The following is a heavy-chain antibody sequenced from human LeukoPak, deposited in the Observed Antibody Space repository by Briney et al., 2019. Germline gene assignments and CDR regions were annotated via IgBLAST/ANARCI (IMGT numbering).Heavy chain of an antibody. CDR1: GFTFSSYW. V-gene: IGHV3-7*03. CDR3: ARESGESFDY. CDR2: IKQDGSEK. J-gene: IGHJ4*02. Sequence: GGSLRLSCAVSGFTFSSYWMHWVRQAPGKGLEWVANIKQDGSEKYYVDSVKGRFTISRDNAKNSLYPQMNSLRAEDTAVYYCARESGESFDYWGQGTLVTVSS. D-gene: IGHD3-10*01.